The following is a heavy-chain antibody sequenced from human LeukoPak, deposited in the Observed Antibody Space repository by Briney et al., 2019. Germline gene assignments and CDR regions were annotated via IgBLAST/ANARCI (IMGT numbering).Heavy chain of an antibody. CDR1: GFTFSSYS. D-gene: IGHD3-22*01. V-gene: IGHV3-21*01. Sequence: GGSLRLSCAASGFTFSSYSMNWVRQARGERLEWVSSISSSSSYIYYADSVKGRFTISRDNAKNSLYLQMNSLRAEDTAVYYCARVSPYDSSGYYPGVGFDPWGQGTLVTVSS. CDR3: ARVSPYDSSGYYPGVGFDP. J-gene: IGHJ5*02. CDR2: ISSSSSYI.